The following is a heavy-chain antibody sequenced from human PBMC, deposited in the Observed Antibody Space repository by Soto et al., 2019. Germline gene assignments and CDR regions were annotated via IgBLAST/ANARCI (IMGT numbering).Heavy chain of an antibody. V-gene: IGHV3-23*01. CDR1: GFTFSSYA. Sequence: PGGSLRLSCAASGFTFSSYAMSWVRQAPGKGLEWVSAISGSGGSTYYADSVKGRFTISRDNSKNTLYLQMNSLRAEDTAVYYCAKGGGYYDYIWGSYRTAAAFDIWGQGTMVTVSS. CDR3: AKGGGYYDYIWGSYRTAAAFDI. J-gene: IGHJ3*02. CDR2: ISGSGGST. D-gene: IGHD3-16*02.